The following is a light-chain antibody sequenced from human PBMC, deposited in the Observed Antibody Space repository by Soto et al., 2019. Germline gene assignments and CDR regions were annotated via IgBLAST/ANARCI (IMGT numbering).Light chain of an antibody. CDR2: CNS. CDR3: QSYDSSLSGFV. V-gene: IGLV1-40*01. Sequence: QSVLTQPPSVSGAPGQRVTISCTGSSSNIGAGYDVHWYQRLPGSSPKLLIYCNSNRPSGVPDRFAGSKSGPSASLAITGLQAEDEADYYCQSYDSSLSGFVFGTGTKLTVL. J-gene: IGLJ1*01. CDR1: SSNIGAGYD.